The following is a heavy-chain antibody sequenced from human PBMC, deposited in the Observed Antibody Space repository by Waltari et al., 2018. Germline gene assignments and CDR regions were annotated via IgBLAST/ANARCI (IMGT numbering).Heavy chain of an antibody. CDR3: VAAKEYYYDGSGDDAFET. D-gene: IGHD3-22*01. V-gene: IGHV4-38-2*01. CDR2: LYQSGSS. Sequence: QVQLQESGPGLAKSSETLSITCDVSGYSMRSGYYWGWIRQPPRKGLEWIASLYQSGSSYYNPSLRSRVTISVDTSRNQFSLEMTSVTATDTATYYCVAAKEYYYDGSGDDAFETWGQGTLVTVSS. J-gene: IGHJ3*02. CDR1: GYSMRSGYY.